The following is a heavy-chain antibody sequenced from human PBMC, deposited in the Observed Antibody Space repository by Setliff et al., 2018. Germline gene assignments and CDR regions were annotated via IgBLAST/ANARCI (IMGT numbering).Heavy chain of an antibody. V-gene: IGHV4-30-4*08. CDR2: IYSSGST. D-gene: IGHD3-10*01. J-gene: IGHJ4*02. CDR1: GGSISSGDYY. CDR3: AKGRGEMDS. Sequence: LSLTCTVSGGSISSGDYYWSWIRQPPGKGLEWIGYIYSSGSTYYNPSLKSRVTISVDTSKNQFPLNVRSVTAADTAIYYCAKGRGEMDSWGQGILVTVSS.